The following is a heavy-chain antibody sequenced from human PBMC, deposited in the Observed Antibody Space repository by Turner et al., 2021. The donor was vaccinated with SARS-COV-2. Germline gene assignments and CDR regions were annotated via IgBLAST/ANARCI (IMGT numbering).Heavy chain of an antibody. CDR1: GGSFRGYY. CDR2: INHGGST. J-gene: IGHJ5*02. Sequence: QVQLQQWGAGLLNPSETLSLSCAVHGGSFRGYYWSWIRQPPGKGLDWIGEINHGGSTNYSPSLKSRISISIDTAKNQFSLNLNSVTAAETAVYYCARAGREGFDPWGQGTLVTVSS. D-gene: IGHD1-26*01. CDR3: ARAGREGFDP. V-gene: IGHV4-34*01.